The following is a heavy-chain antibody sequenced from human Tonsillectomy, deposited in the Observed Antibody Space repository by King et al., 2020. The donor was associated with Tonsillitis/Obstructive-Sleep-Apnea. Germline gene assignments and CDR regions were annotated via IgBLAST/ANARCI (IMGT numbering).Heavy chain of an antibody. V-gene: IGHV3-7*02. Sequence: VQLVESGGGLVQPGGSLRLSCAASGFTFSSYWMNWVRQAPGKGLDWVANIKQDGSETYYVDSVKGRFTISRDNAKNSLYLQMNSLRAEDTAVYYCASPTYCTGTICYPFDYWGQGTLVTVSS. CDR1: GFTFSSYW. J-gene: IGHJ4*02. CDR2: IKQDGSET. D-gene: IGHD2-2*01. CDR3: ASPTYCTGTICYPFDY.